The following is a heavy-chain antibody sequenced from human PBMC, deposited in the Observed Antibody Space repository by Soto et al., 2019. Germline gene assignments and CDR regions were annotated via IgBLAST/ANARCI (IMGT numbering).Heavy chain of an antibody. CDR3: ASSGSYWYYYYGMDV. V-gene: IGHV4-39*07. J-gene: IGHJ6*02. CDR2: VYYNENT. D-gene: IGHD1-26*01. Sequence: SETLSLTCSVSGGSISSFTYYWGWIRQPPGKGLEWIGTVYYNENTYYNPSLKSRVTISVDTSKNQFSLKLSSVTAADTAVYYCASSGSYWYYYYGMDVWGQGTTVTVSS. CDR1: GGSISSFTYY.